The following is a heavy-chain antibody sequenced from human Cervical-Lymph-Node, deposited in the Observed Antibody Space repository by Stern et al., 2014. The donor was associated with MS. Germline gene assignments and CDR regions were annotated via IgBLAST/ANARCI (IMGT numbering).Heavy chain of an antibody. J-gene: IGHJ6*02. CDR2: IIPVFGTP. D-gene: IGHD1-14*01. V-gene: IGHV1-69*01. Sequence: VQLVESGAEVQKPGSSVKVSCKASGDTSNTDAIHWVRQAPGQGLEWMGGIIPVFGTPVYAQRFKGRVSIAADESTATAYMELSSLRSDDTAVYYCARGASSAAWYKHAVDVWGQGTTVTVSS. CDR3: ARGASSAAWYKHAVDV. CDR1: GDTSNTDA.